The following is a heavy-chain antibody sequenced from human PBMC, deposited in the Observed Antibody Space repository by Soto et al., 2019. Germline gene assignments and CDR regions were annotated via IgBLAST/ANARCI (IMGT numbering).Heavy chain of an antibody. D-gene: IGHD2-8*01. J-gene: IGHJ4*02. CDR3: ARAPVGMDSINFFDH. Sequence: SETLSLTCNVSGGPISGDYYWTWIRQPPGKGLEWIGYIFYSGSTYYNPSLKSRVTMSVDTSKNSYSLRLTSVTAADTAVYYCARAPVGMDSINFFDHWGQGILVTVSS. CDR2: IFYSGST. CDR1: GGPISGDYY. V-gene: IGHV4-30-4*01.